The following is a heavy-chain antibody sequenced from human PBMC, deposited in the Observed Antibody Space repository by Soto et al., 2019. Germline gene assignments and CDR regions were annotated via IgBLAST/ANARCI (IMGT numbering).Heavy chain of an antibody. CDR1: GGTFSSYA. V-gene: IGHV1-69*01. J-gene: IGHJ6*02. Sequence: QVQLVQSGAEVKKPGSSVKVSCKASGGTFSSYAISWVRQAPGQGLEWMGGIIPIFGTANYAQKFQGRVTITADESTSTAYMELSSLRSEDTAVYYCAREGGNTMVGEDSYGMDVWGQGTTVTVSS. CDR3: AREGGNTMVGEDSYGMDV. D-gene: IGHD3-10*01. CDR2: IIPIFGTA.